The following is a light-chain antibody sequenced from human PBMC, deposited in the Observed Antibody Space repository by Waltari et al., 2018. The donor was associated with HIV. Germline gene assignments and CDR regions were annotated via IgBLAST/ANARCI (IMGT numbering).Light chain of an antibody. CDR1: QSLVSRDGNTY. J-gene: IGKJ2*02. CDR3: MQGTHRGT. CDR2: KVS. V-gene: IGKV2-30*01. Sequence: DLVMTQSALSLPVTLGQAASSSIRCSQSLVSRDGNTYLNWFQQRPGQSPRRLIYKVSYRDSGVPERFSGSGSGTDFTLKISRVEAEDVGVYYCMQGTHRGTFGQGTKLEI.